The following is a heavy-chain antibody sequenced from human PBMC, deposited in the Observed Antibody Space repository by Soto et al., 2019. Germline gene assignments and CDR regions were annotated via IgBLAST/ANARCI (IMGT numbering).Heavy chain of an antibody. D-gene: IGHD1-26*01. CDR1: GFTFSSYG. CDR2: IWYDGSNK. V-gene: IGHV3-33*01. CDR3: ARDVSEPAALDPYYYYGMDV. J-gene: IGHJ6*01. Sequence: QVQLVESGGGVVQPGRSLRLSCAASGFTFSSYGMHWVRQAPGKGLEWVAVIWYDGSNKYYADSVKGRFTISRDNSKNTLYLQMNSLRAEDTAVYYCARDVSEPAALDPYYYYGMDVW.